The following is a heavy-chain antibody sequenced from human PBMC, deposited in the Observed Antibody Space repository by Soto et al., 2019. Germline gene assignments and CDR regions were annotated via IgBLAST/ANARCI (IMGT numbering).Heavy chain of an antibody. J-gene: IGHJ5*02. CDR2: IKSKTDGGTT. Sequence: PGVSLRLSCAASGFTFSNAWMNWVRQAPGKGLERVGRIKSKTDGGTTDYAAPVKGRFTISRDDSKNTLYLQMNSLKTEDTAVYYCTTDLLGINWFDPWGQGTLVTVSS. D-gene: IGHD3-16*01. CDR3: TTDLLGINWFDP. CDR1: GFTFSNAW. V-gene: IGHV3-15*07.